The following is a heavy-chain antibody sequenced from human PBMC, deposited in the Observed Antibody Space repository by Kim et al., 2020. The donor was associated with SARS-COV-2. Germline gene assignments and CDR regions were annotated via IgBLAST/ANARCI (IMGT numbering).Heavy chain of an antibody. Sequence: ASVKVSCKASGYTFTSYYMHWVRQAPGQGLEWMGIINPSGGSTSYAQKFQGRVTMTRDTSTSTVYMELSSLRSEDTAVYYCARGQYVLRFLEWLLGRYWFDPWGQGTLVTVSS. CDR3: ARGQYVLRFLEWLLGRYWFDP. D-gene: IGHD3-3*01. V-gene: IGHV1-46*01. CDR2: INPSGGST. CDR1: GYTFTSYY. J-gene: IGHJ5*02.